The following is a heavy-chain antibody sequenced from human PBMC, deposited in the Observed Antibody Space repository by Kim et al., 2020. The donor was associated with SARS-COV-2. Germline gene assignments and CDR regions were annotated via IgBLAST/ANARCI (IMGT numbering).Heavy chain of an antibody. CDR3: ARHYDFWSGYYPTNWFDP. CDR2: IIPIFGTA. CDR1: GGTFSSYA. D-gene: IGHD3-3*01. J-gene: IGHJ5*02. V-gene: IGHV1-69*13. Sequence: SVKVSCKASGGTFSSYAISWVRQAPGQGLEWMGGIIPIFGTANYAQKFQGRVTITADESTSTAYMELSSLRSEDTAVYYCARHYDFWSGYYPTNWFDPWGQGTLVTVSS.